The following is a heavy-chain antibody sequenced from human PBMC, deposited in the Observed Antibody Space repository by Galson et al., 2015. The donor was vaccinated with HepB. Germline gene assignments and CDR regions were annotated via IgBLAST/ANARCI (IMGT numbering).Heavy chain of an antibody. CDR1: GFTFSSYS. CDR2: ISSSSSTI. V-gene: IGHV3-48*02. J-gene: IGHJ6*02. Sequence: SLRLSCAASGFTFSSYSMNWVRQAPGKGLEWVSYISSSSSTIYYADSVKGRFTISRDNAKNSLYLQMNSPRDEDTAVYYCARDPRDYYYGMDVWGQGTTVTVSS. CDR3: ARDPRDYYYGMDV.